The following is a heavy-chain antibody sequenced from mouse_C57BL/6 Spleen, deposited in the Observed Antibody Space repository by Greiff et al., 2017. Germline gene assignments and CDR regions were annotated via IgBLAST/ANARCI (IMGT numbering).Heavy chain of an antibody. CDR3: TTDSSGYEDYAMDY. V-gene: IGHV1-82*01. CDR2: IYPGDGDT. CDR1: GYAFSSSW. D-gene: IGHD3-2*02. J-gene: IGHJ4*01. Sequence: VQLQQSGPELVKPGASVKISCKASGYAFSSSWMNWVKQRPGKGLEWIGRIYPGDGDTNYNGKFKGKATLTAEKSSSTAYMQLSSRTSEDTAVYYCTTDSSGYEDYAMDYWGQGTSVTVSS.